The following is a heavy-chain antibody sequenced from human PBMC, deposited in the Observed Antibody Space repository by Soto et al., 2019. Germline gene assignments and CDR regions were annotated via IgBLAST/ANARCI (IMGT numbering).Heavy chain of an antibody. V-gene: IGHV4-59*01. Sequence: SETLSHTCTVSGGSISSYYWSWIRQPPGKGLEWIGYIYYSGSTNYNPSLKSRVTISVDTSKNQFSLKLSSVTAADTAVYYCARDGIAARPGWFDPWGQGTLVTVSS. CDR2: IYYSGST. D-gene: IGHD6-6*01. CDR1: GGSISSYY. CDR3: ARDGIAARPGWFDP. J-gene: IGHJ5*02.